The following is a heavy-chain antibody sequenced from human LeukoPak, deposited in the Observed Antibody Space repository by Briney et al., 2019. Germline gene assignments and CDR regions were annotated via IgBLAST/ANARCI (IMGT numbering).Heavy chain of an antibody. J-gene: IGHJ4*02. D-gene: IGHD3-22*01. CDR1: GFTVSSNY. V-gene: IGHV3-53*01. CDR2: IFRGGSR. Sequence: GGSLRLSCAASGFTVSSNYMSWVRQAPGKGLEWVSVIFRGGSRYFADSVKGRFTISRDNSKIPLNLQINSLRAEDTAVYYCARALYYYDSSGYIGYWGQGTLVTVSS. CDR3: ARALYYYDSSGYIGY.